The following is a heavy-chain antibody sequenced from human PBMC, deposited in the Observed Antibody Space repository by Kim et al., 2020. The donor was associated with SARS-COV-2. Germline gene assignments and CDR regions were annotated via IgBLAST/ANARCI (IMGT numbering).Heavy chain of an antibody. J-gene: IGHJ1*01. CDR3: AHNMGLVGATNFQH. D-gene: IGHD1-26*01. V-gene: IGHV2-5*01. Sequence: SPSLKSRLTITKDTSKNQVVLTMTNMDPVDTATYYCAHNMGLVGATNFQHWGQGTLVTVSS.